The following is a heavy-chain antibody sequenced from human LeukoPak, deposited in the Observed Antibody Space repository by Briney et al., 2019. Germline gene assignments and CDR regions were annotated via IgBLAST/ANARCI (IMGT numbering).Heavy chain of an antibody. CDR1: GFTFSSYA. J-gene: IGHJ5*02. CDR2: ISGSGGST. CDR3: ARNPHVDLSTSAWIYWFGP. V-gene: IGHV3-23*01. D-gene: IGHD1-14*01. Sequence: PGGSLRLSCAASGFTFSSYAMSWVRQAPGKGLEWVSAISGSGGSTYYADSVKGRFTISRDNSKNTLYLQMNNLRAEDTAVYYCARNPHVDLSTSAWIYWFGPWGQGTLVTVSS.